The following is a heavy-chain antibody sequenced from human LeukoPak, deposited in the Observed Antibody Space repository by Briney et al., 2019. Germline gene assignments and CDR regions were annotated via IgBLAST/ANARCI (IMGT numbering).Heavy chain of an antibody. CDR1: GGSITSYY. CDR3: ARGWVRGNDNYGMDV. D-gene: IGHD3-10*01. V-gene: IGHV4-59*01. J-gene: IGHJ6*02. Sequence: SETLSLTCTVSGGSITSYYWGWIRQPPGKGLDWIGYIYYSGITNYNPSLKRRVTISVDTSKNQFSLKLSSVTAADTAAYYFARGWVRGNDNYGMDVWGQGTTVTVS. CDR2: IYYSGIT.